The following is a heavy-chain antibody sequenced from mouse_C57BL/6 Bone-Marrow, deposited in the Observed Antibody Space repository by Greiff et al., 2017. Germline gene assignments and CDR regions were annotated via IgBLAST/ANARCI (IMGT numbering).Heavy chain of an antibody. V-gene: IGHV1-55*01. CDR1: GYTFTSYW. Sequence: QVQLQQPGTELVKPGASVKLSCKASGYTFTSYWITWVKQRPGQGLEWIGDIYPGSGSTNYNEKFKSKATLTVDTSSSTAYMQLSSLTSEDSAVYYCARGYGSSPYYFDYWGQGTTLTVSS. CDR3: ARGYGSSPYYFDY. J-gene: IGHJ2*01. CDR2: IYPGSGST. D-gene: IGHD1-1*01.